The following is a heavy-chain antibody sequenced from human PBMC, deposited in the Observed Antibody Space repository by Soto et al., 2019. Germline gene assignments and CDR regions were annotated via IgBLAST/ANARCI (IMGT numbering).Heavy chain of an antibody. CDR3: AREWGGQYYPDRGNWFDP. V-gene: IGHV1-69*01. CDR2: IIPIFGTA. CDR1: GGTFSSYA. D-gene: IGHD3-10*01. J-gene: IGHJ5*02. Sequence: QVQLVQSGAEVKKPGSSVKVSCKASGGTFSSYAISWVRQAPGQGLEWMGGIIPIFGTANYAQKFQGRVTITADESTSTAYRELSSLRSEDTAVYYCAREWGGQYYPDRGNWFDPWGQGTLVTVSS.